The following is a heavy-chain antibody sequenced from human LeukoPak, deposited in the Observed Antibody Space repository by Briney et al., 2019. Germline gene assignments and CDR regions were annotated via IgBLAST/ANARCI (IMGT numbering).Heavy chain of an antibody. CDR3: ARDSLGYYDFWSVSRPDAFDI. CDR2: ISSSSSYI. J-gene: IGHJ3*02. D-gene: IGHD3-3*01. V-gene: IGHV3-21*01. Sequence: SGGSLRLSCAASGFTFSSYSMNWVRQAPGKGLEWVSSISSSSSYIYYADSVKGRFTISRDNAKNSLYLQMNSLRAEDTAVCYCARDSLGYYDFWSVSRPDAFDIWGQGTMVTVSS. CDR1: GFTFSSYS.